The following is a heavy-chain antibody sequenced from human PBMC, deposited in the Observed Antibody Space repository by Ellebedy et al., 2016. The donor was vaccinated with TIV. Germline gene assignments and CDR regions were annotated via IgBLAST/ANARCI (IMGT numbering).Heavy chain of an antibody. CDR1: GGSFSGYY. Sequence: SQTLSLTXXVYGGSFSGYYWSWIRQPPGKGLEWIGEINHHGSTNYNPSLKSRVTISVDTSKNQFSLKLSSVTAADTAVYYCARGRGGSYSIPFDYWGQGTLVTVSS. D-gene: IGHD1-26*01. CDR3: ARGRGGSYSIPFDY. CDR2: INHHGST. J-gene: IGHJ4*02. V-gene: IGHV4-34*01.